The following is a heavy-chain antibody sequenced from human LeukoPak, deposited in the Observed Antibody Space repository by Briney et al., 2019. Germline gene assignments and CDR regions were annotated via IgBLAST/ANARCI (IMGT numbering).Heavy chain of an antibody. CDR1: GFTFSSYS. D-gene: IGHD6-13*01. V-gene: IGHV3-48*02. CDR2: ISGSSSTI. Sequence: PGGSLRLSCAASGFTFSSYSMNWVRQAPGKGLEWVSYISGSSSTIYYADSVKGRFTISRDNAKNSLYLQMNSLTDEDTAVYYCARDSSSWYYWGRGTLVTVSS. J-gene: IGHJ4*02. CDR3: ARDSSSWYY.